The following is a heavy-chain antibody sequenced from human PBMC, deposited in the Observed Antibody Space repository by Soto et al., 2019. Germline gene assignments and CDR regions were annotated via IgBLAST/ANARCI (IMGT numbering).Heavy chain of an antibody. CDR3: ARGGWLRGSYWFDP. V-gene: IGHV4-59*02. CDR2: IYSSGST. CDR1: GGSVNNNF. Sequence: QVQLQESGPGLVKSSETLSLTCTVSGGSVNNNFWSWIRQPPGKGLEWLAYIYSSGSTTYNPSLKRRVTISIDTPKTQFSLKVNSVTAADTAVYFCARGGWLRGSYWFDPWGQGALVTVSS. J-gene: IGHJ5*02. D-gene: IGHD5-12*01.